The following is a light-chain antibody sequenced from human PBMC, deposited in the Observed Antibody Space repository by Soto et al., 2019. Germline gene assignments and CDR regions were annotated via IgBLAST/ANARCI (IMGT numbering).Light chain of an antibody. V-gene: IGKV3-15*01. CDR1: QSISTE. Sequence: EIAMTQSPATLSVSPGERATLYCRASQSISTELAWYQQIPGQPPRLLIYSAATRATGVPARFTGSGSGSQLTLTISGLQSEDFAIYYCQQGHNWPLTFGQGTRLEI. J-gene: IGKJ2*01. CDR3: QQGHNWPLT. CDR2: SAA.